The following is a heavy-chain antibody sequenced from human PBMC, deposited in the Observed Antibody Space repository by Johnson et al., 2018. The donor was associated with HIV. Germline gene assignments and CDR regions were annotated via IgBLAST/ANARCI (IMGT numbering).Heavy chain of an antibody. V-gene: IGHV3-30*03. Sequence: VQLVESGGGVVRPGGSLRLSCAASGFTFDDYGMSWVRQAPGKGLEWVAVISYDGSNKYYADSVKGRFTISRDNSKNTLYLQMNSLRAEDTAVYYCASLLLWYIRGDAFDIWDQGTMVTVSS. CDR2: ISYDGSNK. D-gene: IGHD3-10*01. J-gene: IGHJ3*02. CDR3: ASLLLWYIRGDAFDI. CDR1: GFTFDDYG.